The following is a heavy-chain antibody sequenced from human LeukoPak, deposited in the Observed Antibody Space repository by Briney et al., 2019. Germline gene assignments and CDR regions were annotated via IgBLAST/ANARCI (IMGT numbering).Heavy chain of an antibody. Sequence: GGSLRLSCAASGFTFSNYGMHWVRQAPGKGLEWVAFIRYDGSNKYYADSVKGRFTISRDNSKNTLYLQMNSLRTEDTAVYYCAKTLHSPDYWPMDVWGKGTTVTVSS. V-gene: IGHV3-30*02. CDR1: GFTFSNYG. J-gene: IGHJ6*04. CDR2: IRYDGSNK. CDR3: AKTLHSPDYWPMDV. D-gene: IGHD2-8*02.